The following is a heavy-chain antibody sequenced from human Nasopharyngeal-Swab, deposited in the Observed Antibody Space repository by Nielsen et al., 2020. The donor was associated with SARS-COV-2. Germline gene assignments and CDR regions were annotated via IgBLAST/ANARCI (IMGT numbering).Heavy chain of an antibody. Sequence: VRQAPGKGLEWVSVIYSGGSTYYADSVKGRFTISRDNSKNTLYLQMNRLRAEDTAVYYCARDRFSGYMDVWGKGTTVTVSS. CDR3: ARDRFSGYMDV. J-gene: IGHJ6*03. V-gene: IGHV3-53*01. CDR2: IYSGGST. D-gene: IGHD6-25*01.